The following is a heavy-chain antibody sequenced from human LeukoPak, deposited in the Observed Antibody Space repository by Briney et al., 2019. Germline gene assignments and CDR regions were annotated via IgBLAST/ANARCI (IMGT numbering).Heavy chain of an antibody. D-gene: IGHD3-22*01. Sequence: NASETLSLTCTASGGSISSGPYYWGWIRQPPGKGLEWIGNIYYGENTYYNPSLKSRVTISIDTSKNQFYLKLSSLTAADTAVYYCARRDDSSGYHKIFDYWGPGTLVTVSS. CDR3: ARRDDSSGYHKIFDY. J-gene: IGHJ4*02. CDR1: GGSISSGPYY. V-gene: IGHV4-39*01. CDR2: IYYGENT.